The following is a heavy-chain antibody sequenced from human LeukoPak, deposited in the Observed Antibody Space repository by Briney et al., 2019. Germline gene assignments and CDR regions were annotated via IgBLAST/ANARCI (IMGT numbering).Heavy chain of an antibody. CDR1: GFTFSSYA. CDR2: ISGSGGST. V-gene: IGHV3-23*01. Sequence: GGSLRLSCAGSGFTFSSYAMSWVRQAPGKGLEWVSAISGSGGSTYYADSVKGRFTISRDNSKNTLYLQMNSLRAEDTAVYYCAKDLVVTLGEPTPDFDYWGQGTLVTVSS. D-gene: IGHD4-23*01. CDR3: AKDLVVTLGEPTPDFDY. J-gene: IGHJ4*02.